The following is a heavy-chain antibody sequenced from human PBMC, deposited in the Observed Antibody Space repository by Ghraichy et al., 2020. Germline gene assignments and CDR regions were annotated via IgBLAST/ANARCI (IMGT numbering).Heavy chain of an antibody. D-gene: IGHD1-26*01. Sequence: GGSLRLSCAASGFTFRSYGMHWVRQAPGKGLEWVAFIRYDGSNKYYADSVRGRFTISRDNSKNTLFLQMNSLRAEDTAVYWCAKRWDTGNYLGVDYWGQGTLVTVSS. CDR2: IRYDGSNK. J-gene: IGHJ4*02. CDR3: AKRWDTGNYLGVDY. CDR1: GFTFRSYG. V-gene: IGHV3-30*02.